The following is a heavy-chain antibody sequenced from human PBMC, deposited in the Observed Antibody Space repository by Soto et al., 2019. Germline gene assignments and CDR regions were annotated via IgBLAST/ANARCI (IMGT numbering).Heavy chain of an antibody. D-gene: IGHD5-12*01. CDR2: IYPGDSET. J-gene: IGHJ4*02. CDR1: GYDFARTW. Sequence: RKISCKASGYDFARTWIGWVRQLPGKGLDWLGIIYPGDSETRYSPSFRGQVTFSVDMSISTAYLQWSSLKTSDIAIYYCARLVGAYDSYFDHWGQGTRVTVSS. CDR3: ARLVGAYDSYFDH. V-gene: IGHV5-51*01.